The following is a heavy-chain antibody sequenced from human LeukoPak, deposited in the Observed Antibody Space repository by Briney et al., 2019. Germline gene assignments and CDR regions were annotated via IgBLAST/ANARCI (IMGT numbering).Heavy chain of an antibody. CDR1: GGSISSSSYY. V-gene: IGHV4-39*01. CDR2: IYYSGST. D-gene: IGHD2-8*01. Sequence: YPSETLSLTCTVSGGSISSSSYYWGWIRQPPGKGLEWIGRIYYSGSTYYNPSLKSRVTISVDTSKNQFSLKLSSVTAADTAVYYCARVDIVLMVYVIFDYWGQGTLVTVSS. CDR3: ARVDIVLMVYVIFDY. J-gene: IGHJ4*02.